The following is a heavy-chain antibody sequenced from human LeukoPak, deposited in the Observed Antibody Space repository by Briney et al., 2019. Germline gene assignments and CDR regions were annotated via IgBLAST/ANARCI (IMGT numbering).Heavy chain of an antibody. D-gene: IGHD3-22*01. CDR2: IIPIFGTT. CDR1: GGTFSSYA. J-gene: IGHJ4*02. Sequence: SVKVSCKASGGTFSSYAISWVRQAPGQGLEWMGGIIPIFGTTKYAQKFQGRVTITTDESTSTAYMELSSLRSEDTAVYYCAGGLEYYDSSGYLTTPFDYWGQGTLVTVSS. CDR3: AGGLEYYDSSGYLTTPFDY. V-gene: IGHV1-69*05.